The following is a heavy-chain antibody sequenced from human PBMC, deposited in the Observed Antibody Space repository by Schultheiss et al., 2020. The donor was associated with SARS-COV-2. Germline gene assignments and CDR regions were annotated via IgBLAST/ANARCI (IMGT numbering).Heavy chain of an antibody. CDR3: ARGDGYNPFDY. D-gene: IGHD5-24*01. V-gene: IGHV4-61*01. Sequence: SETLSLTCTVSGGSISSGSYYWTWIRQPPGKGLEWIGYIYYSGSTYYNPSLKSRVTISVDTPKNQFSLKLSSVTAADTAVYYCARGDGYNPFDYWGQGTLVTVSS. CDR1: GGSISSGSYY. J-gene: IGHJ4*02. CDR2: IYYSGST.